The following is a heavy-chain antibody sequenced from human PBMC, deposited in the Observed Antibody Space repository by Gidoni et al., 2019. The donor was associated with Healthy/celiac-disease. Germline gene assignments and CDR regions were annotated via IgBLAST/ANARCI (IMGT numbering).Heavy chain of an antibody. CDR2: ITTSGSP. V-gene: IGHV4-4*07. Sequence: QVQLQESGPGLVTPSETLSLTCSVSGGSISSYYWNWIRQPAGKGLEWIGRITTSGSPNYNPSRKSRVTMSVDTSKRQFSLKLTSVTAADTAVYYCARGGYCSGGSCYPEYYFDYWGQGTLVTVSS. CDR3: ARGGYCSGGSCYPEYYFDY. CDR1: GGSISSYY. J-gene: IGHJ4*02. D-gene: IGHD2-15*01.